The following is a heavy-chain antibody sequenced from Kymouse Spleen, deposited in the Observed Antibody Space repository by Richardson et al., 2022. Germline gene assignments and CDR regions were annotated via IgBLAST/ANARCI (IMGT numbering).Heavy chain of an antibody. CDR3: ARERNYVDYYYYGMDV. D-gene: IGHD1-7*01. V-gene: IGHV3-7*01. J-gene: IGHJ6*02. Sequence: EVQLVESGGGLVQPGGSLRLSCAASGFTFSSYWMSWVRQAPGKGLEWVANIKQDGSEKYYVDSVKGRFTISRDNAKNSLYLQMNSLRAEDTAVYYCARERNYVDYYYYGMDVWGQGTTVTVSS. CDR2: IKQDGSEK. CDR1: GFTFSSYW.